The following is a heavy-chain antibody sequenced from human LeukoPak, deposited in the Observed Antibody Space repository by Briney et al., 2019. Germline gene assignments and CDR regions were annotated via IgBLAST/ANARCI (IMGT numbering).Heavy chain of an antibody. V-gene: IGHV3-21*01. CDR2: ISSTTSYI. CDR3: ARDSPSENYSNY. D-gene: IGHD1-7*01. J-gene: IGHJ4*02. CDR1: GFTFSSYS. Sequence: GGSLRLSCAASGFTFSSYSMNWVRQAPGKGLEWVSSISSTTSYIYYADSVKGRFTISRDNAKNSLYPQMNSLRAEDTAVYYCARDSPSENYSNYWGQGTLVTVSS.